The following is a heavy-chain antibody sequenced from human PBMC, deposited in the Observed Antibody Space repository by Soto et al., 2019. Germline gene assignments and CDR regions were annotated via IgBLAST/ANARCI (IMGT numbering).Heavy chain of an antibody. D-gene: IGHD6-19*01. V-gene: IGHV2-5*02. CDR1: GFSFTSTGGG. CDR3: AHRQALGIGVAGTVAS. CDR2: IYWDNDK. Sequence: QITLKESGPTLVKPTQTLTLTCTFSGFSFTSTGGGVGWICQPPVKALEWLALIYWDNDKRYNPSLQNRLTITRDTSKNQVVLTMTTMDTVDTATYYCAHRQALGIGVAGTVASWGQGILVTVSS. J-gene: IGHJ4*02.